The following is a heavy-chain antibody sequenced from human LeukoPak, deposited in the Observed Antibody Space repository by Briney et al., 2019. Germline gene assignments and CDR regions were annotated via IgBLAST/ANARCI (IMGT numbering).Heavy chain of an antibody. CDR3: ARDQGGSYYRWGDY. D-gene: IGHD1-26*01. V-gene: IGHV3-48*01. CDR1: GFTFSSYS. CDR2: ISSSSSTI. J-gene: IGHJ4*02. Sequence: GGSLRLSRAASGFTFSSYSMNWVRQAPGKGLEWVSYISSSSSTIYYADSVKGRFTISRDNAKNSLYLQMNSLRAEDTAVYYCARDQGGSYYRWGDYWGQGTLVTVSS.